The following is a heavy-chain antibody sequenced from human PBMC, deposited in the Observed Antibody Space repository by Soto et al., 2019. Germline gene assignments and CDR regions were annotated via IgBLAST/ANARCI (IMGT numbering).Heavy chain of an antibody. Sequence: GGSLRLSCAASEFTFSDYAMSWVRQAPGKGLEWVSGISASGDNTYSAGSVKGRFTISRDNSKNTLYLQMNSLRAEDTAIYYCAKGTFYGNHLFDFWGQGTLVTVS. CDR1: EFTFSDYA. J-gene: IGHJ4*02. CDR2: ISASGDNT. CDR3: AKGTFYGNHLFDF. V-gene: IGHV3-23*01. D-gene: IGHD4-17*01.